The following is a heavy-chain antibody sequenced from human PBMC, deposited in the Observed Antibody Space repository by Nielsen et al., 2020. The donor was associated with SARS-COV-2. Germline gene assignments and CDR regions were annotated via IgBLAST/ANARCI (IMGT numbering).Heavy chain of an antibody. CDR2: TTWNGDST. CDR3: ARDRDVDYFDS. J-gene: IGHJ4*02. V-gene: IGHV3-20*04. Sequence: GGSLRLSCAASGFTFDDYALSWVRQVPGKGLEWVSRTTWNGDSTGYADSVKSRFTISRDNAKNSLFLQMNSLRAEDTAIYYCARDRDVDYFDSWGQGTLVTVSS. CDR1: GFTFDDYA.